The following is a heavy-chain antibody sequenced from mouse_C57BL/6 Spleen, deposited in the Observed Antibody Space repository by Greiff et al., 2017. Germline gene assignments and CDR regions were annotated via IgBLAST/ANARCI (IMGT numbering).Heavy chain of an antibody. Sequence: VQLQQSGPGLVQPSQSLSITCTVSGFSLTSYGVHWVRQSPGKGLEWLGVIWSGGSTDYNAAFISRLSISKDNSKGQVFFKMNSLQADDTAIYYCARKNYRAWFAYWGQGTLVTVSA. CDR3: ARKNYRAWFAY. D-gene: IGHD2-14*01. CDR1: GFSLTSYG. V-gene: IGHV2-2*01. J-gene: IGHJ3*01. CDR2: IWSGGST.